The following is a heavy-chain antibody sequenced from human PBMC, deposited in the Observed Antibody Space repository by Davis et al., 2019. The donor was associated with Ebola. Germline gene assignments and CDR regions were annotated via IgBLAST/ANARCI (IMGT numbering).Heavy chain of an antibody. CDR3: ARLATYGMDV. J-gene: IGHJ6*04. V-gene: IGHV4-61*01. Sequence: MPSETLSLTCTVSGGSISSSSYYWSWIRQPPGKGLEWIGNLYTSGTTNKNASLKSRLTILLDTSKNQLSLNLRSVTAADTAVYYCARLATYGMDVWGKGTTVTVSS. CDR2: LYTSGTT. CDR1: GGSISSSSYY.